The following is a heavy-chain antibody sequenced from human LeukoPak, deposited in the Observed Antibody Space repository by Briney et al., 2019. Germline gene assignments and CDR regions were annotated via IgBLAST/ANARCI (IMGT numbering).Heavy chain of an antibody. J-gene: IGHJ4*02. D-gene: IGHD5-12*01. V-gene: IGHV3-21*01. CDR3: ARDRGGSGYDFDY. CDR1: GFTFSSYS. CDR2: ISSSSSYI. Sequence: GGSLRLSCAASGFTFSSYSMNWVRQAQGKGLEWVSSISSSSSYIYYADSVKGRFTISRDNAKNSLYLQMNSLRAEDTAVYYCARDRGGSGYDFDYWGQGTLVTVSS.